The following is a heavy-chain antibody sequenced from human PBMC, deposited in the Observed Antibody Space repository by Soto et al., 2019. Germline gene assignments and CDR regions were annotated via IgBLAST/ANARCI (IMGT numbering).Heavy chain of an antibody. J-gene: IGHJ4*02. CDR2: INHSGST. CDR1: GGSFSGYY. Sequence: SETLSLTCAVYGGSFSGYYWSWIRQPPGKGLEWIGEINHSGSTNYNPSLKSRVTISVDTSKNQFSLKLSSVTAADTAVYYCARGQELLGSGRRGFDYWGQGTLVTVSS. CDR3: ARGQELLGSGRRGFDY. D-gene: IGHD1-26*01. V-gene: IGHV4-34*01.